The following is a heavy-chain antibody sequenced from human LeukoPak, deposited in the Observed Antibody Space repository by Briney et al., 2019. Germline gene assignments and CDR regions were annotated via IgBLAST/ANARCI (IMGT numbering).Heavy chain of an antibody. CDR2: ISKDGGNK. Sequence: SGGSLRLSCAASGFTFDEHDMYWVRQVPGKGLEWVCLISKDGGNKHYADSVKGRFSISRGNNRNSLSLQMNSLRSEDTALYFCVKRSGAPNNFDYWGQGALVTVSS. CDR1: GFTFDEHD. D-gene: IGHD1-1*01. CDR3: VKRSGAPNNFDY. J-gene: IGHJ4*02. V-gene: IGHV3-43*02.